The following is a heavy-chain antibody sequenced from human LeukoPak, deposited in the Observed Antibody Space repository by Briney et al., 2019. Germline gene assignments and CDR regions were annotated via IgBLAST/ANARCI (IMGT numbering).Heavy chain of an antibody. CDR2: INPNSGGT. V-gene: IGHV1-2*02. CDR3: ARGGKHYYDSSGPAAP. J-gene: IGHJ5*02. CDR1: GYTFTGYY. D-gene: IGHD3-22*01. Sequence: ASVNVSCKASGYTFTGYYMHWVRQAPGQGLEWMGWINPNSGGTNYAQKFQGRVTMTRDTSISTAYMELSRLRSDDTAVYYCARGGKHYYDSSGPAAPWGQGTLVTVSS.